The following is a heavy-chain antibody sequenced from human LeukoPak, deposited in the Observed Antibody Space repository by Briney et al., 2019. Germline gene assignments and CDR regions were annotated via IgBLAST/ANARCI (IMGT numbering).Heavy chain of an antibody. D-gene: IGHD3-9*01. J-gene: IGHJ4*02. CDR2: ISYDGSDE. CDR3: ARVVYDILTGRNTEFDY. CDR1: GLAFSSYS. V-gene: IGHV3-30*04. Sequence: GGSLRLSCVASGLAFSSYSLHWVRQAPGKGLEWVGVISYDGSDEYYTDSVKGRFTISRDNSKNSLYLQMNSLRAEDTALYHCARVVYDILTGRNTEFDYWGQGTLVTVSS.